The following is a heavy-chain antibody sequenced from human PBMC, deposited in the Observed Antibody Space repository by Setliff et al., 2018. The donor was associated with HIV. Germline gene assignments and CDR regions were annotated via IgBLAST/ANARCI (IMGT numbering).Heavy chain of an antibody. CDR2: IHIGGNT. V-gene: IGHV4-61*02. J-gene: IGHJ4*02. Sequence: SETLSLTCTVSGGSINSGIYYWTWIRQPAGKGLEWLGRIHIGGNTNYNPSLKSRVTMSVDTSKNQFSLKLNAVTAADTAVYYCARRPPLTTGREYYFDFWGQGTLVTVSS. CDR1: GGSINSGIYY. D-gene: IGHD1-1*01. CDR3: ARRPPLTTGREYYFDF.